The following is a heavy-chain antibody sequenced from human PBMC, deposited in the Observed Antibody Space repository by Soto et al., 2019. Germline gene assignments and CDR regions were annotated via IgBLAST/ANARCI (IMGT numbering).Heavy chain of an antibody. Sequence: QVQLQESGPGLVKPPGTLSLTCAVSGDSISSSSWWSWFRLPPGKGLEWIGEIYHSGTTNYNPSLKSRVPISVDKSKNQFPLKLSSVTAADTAVYYCTRRGDGSGSLDYWGQGTLVTVSS. CDR1: GDSISSSSW. D-gene: IGHD3-10*01. CDR3: TRRGDGSGSLDY. CDR2: IYHSGTT. J-gene: IGHJ4*02. V-gene: IGHV4-4*03.